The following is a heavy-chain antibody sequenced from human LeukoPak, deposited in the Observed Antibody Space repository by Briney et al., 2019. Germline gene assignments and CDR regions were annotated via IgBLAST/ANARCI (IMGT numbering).Heavy chain of an antibody. D-gene: IGHD3-22*01. Sequence: PSETLSLTCSVSGASVTMGSCYWAWIRQPPGEGLEWIGTFHFSGSTYYNPSLKSRVTISVDTSKNSVSLMLRSVTAADTAVYFCARPFQDYDKGTFFYFFDFWGQGILVTVSS. V-gene: IGHV4-39*01. CDR2: FHFSGST. J-gene: IGHJ4*02. CDR3: ARPFQDYDKGTFFYFFDF. CDR1: GASVTMGSCY.